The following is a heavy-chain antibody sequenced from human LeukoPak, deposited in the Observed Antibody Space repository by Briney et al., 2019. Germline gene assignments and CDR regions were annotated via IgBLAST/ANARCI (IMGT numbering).Heavy chain of an antibody. D-gene: IGHD6-19*01. V-gene: IGHV1-69*04. CDR1: GGTFSSYA. J-gene: IGHJ3*02. CDR2: IIPILGIA. Sequence: GPSVKVSCKASGGTFSSYAISWVRQAPGQGLEWMGRIIPILGIANYAQKFQGRVTITADKSTSTAYMELSSLRSEDTAVYYCARVHSSGWRRGTDDAFDIWGQGTMVTVSS. CDR3: ARVHSSGWRRGTDDAFDI.